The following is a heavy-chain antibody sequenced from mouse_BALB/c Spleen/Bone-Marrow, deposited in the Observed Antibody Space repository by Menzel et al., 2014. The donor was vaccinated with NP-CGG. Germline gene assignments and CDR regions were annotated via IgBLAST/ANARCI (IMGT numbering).Heavy chain of an antibody. D-gene: IGHD3-3*01. CDR1: GYAFSSYW. Sequence: LLESGAELVRPGSSVKISCKASGYAFSSYWMNWVKQRPGQGLEWIGQIYPGDGDTNYNGKFKGKATLTADKSSSTAYMQLSSLTSEDSAVYFCARRGPGFDYWGQGTTLTVSS. V-gene: IGHV1-80*01. CDR2: IYPGDGDT. CDR3: ARRGPGFDY. J-gene: IGHJ2*01.